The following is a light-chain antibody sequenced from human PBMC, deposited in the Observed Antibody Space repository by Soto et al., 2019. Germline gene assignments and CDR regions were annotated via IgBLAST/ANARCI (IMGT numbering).Light chain of an antibody. CDR1: QSVSSSY. CDR2: GAS. CDR3: QQYGSSPRT. J-gene: IGKJ3*01. V-gene: IGKV3-20*01. Sequence: EIVLTQSPGTLSLSPGERATLSCRASQSVSSSYLAWYQHKPGQAPRLHIYGASSRATGIPDRFSGSGSGTDFTLTISRLEPEDFAVYYCQQYGSSPRTLGPGTKVDIK.